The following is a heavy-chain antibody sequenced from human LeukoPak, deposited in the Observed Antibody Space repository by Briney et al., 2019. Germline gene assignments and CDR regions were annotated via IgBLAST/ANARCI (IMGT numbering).Heavy chain of an antibody. D-gene: IGHD3-3*01. J-gene: IGHJ4*02. CDR3: ARAYYEFWSGYSPFDY. Sequence: ASVKVSCKASGYTFTGYYMHWVRQAPGQGLEWMGWINPNSGGTNYAQKFQGRVTMTRDTSISTAYMELSRLRSDDTAVYYCARAYYEFWSGYSPFDYWGQGTLVTVSS. CDR2: INPNSGGT. CDR1: GYTFTGYY. V-gene: IGHV1-2*02.